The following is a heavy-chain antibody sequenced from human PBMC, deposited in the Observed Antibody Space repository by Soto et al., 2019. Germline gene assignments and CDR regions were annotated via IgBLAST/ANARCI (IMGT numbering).Heavy chain of an antibody. J-gene: IGHJ5*02. CDR1: GGSISSSSYY. D-gene: IGHD3-10*01. Sequence: LSLTCTVSGGSISSSSYYWGWIRQPPGKGLEWIGSIYYSGSTYYNPSLKSRVTISVDTSKNQFSLKLSSVTAADTAVYYCARHRGYYGSGSYYPSWFDPWGQGTLVTVSS. CDR2: IYYSGST. V-gene: IGHV4-39*01. CDR3: ARHRGYYGSGSYYPSWFDP.